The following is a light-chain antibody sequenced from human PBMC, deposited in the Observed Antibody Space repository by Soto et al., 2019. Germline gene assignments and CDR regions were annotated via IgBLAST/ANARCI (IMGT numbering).Light chain of an antibody. CDR2: SNY. Sequence: QSVLTQPPSASGTPGQRVTTSCSGSSSNIGSYTVNWYQQLPGTAPKLLIYSNYQRPSGVPDRFSGSKSATSASLAISGLQSEDEADYYCAAWDDSLNGVVFGGGTKLTVL. CDR3: AAWDDSLNGVV. J-gene: IGLJ2*01. CDR1: SSNIGSYT. V-gene: IGLV1-44*01.